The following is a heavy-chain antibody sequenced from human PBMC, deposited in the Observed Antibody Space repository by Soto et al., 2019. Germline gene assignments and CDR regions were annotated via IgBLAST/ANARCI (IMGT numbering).Heavy chain of an antibody. Sequence: GESLKISCAASGFTFSSYAMSWVRQAPGKGLEWVSGISGSGGSTHYADSVKGRFTISRDNSKNTLYLQMNSLRAEDTAVYYCAKVYSSSWYYFDYWGQGTRVTVSS. J-gene: IGHJ4*02. CDR3: AKVYSSSWYYFDY. CDR1: GFTFSSYA. D-gene: IGHD6-13*01. V-gene: IGHV3-23*01. CDR2: ISGSGGST.